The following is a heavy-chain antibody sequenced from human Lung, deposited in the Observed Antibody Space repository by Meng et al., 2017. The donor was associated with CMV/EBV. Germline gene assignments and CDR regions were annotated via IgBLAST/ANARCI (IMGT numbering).Heavy chain of an antibody. J-gene: IGHJ6*02. CDR2: IYSGGST. CDR1: GFTVSSNY. D-gene: IGHD5-12*01. Sequence: GEXXKISCAASGFTVSSNYMSWVRQAPGKGLEWVSVIYSGGSTYYADSVKGRFTISRDNSKNTLYLQMNSLGAEDTAVYYCARAMVATYYGMDVWGQGTPVTVSS. V-gene: IGHV3-53*01. CDR3: ARAMVATYYGMDV.